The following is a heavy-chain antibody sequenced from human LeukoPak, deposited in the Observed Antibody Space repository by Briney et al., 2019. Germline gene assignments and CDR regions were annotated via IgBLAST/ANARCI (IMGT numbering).Heavy chain of an antibody. CDR1: GFTVSSNY. J-gene: IGHJ4*02. D-gene: IGHD3-10*01. CDR3: ARGGERDYGSGSYYIIPPLDY. CDR2: IYSGGST. Sequence: GGSLRLSCAASGFTVSSNYMSWVRQAPGKGLEWVSVIYSGGSTYYADSVKGRFTISRDNSKNTLYLQMNSLRAEDTAVYYCARGGERDYGSGSYYIIPPLDYWGQGTLVTVSS. V-gene: IGHV3-66*01.